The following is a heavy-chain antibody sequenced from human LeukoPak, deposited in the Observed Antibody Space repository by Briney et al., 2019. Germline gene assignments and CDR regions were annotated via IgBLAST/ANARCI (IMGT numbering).Heavy chain of an antibody. D-gene: IGHD1-7*01. J-gene: IGHJ4*02. CDR2: IKQDGSEK. Sequence: GGSLRLSCAASGFTFSNFWMNWVRQAPGKGLEWVASIKQDGSEKYYVDSVKGRFTISRDNTKSSLYLQMNSLRAEDTAGYYCAREARITGTTLDFWGRGTLVTVSS. CDR3: AREARITGTTLDF. CDR1: GFTFSNFW. V-gene: IGHV3-7*05.